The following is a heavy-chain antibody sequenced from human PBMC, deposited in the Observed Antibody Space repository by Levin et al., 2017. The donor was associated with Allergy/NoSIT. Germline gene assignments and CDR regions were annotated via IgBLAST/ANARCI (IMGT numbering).Heavy chain of an antibody. J-gene: IGHJ3*02. D-gene: IGHD4-17*01. Sequence: SETLSLTCGVYGGSFSAYYWSWIRQPPGKGLEWIGEISHRGSSTYNPSLKSRVTISVDTSRNHFSLKLSSVTAADTAVYYCAVFSFRYGTFDIWGQGTVVTVSS. CDR3: AVFSFRYGTFDI. V-gene: IGHV4-34*01. CDR1: GGSFSAYY. CDR2: ISHRGSS.